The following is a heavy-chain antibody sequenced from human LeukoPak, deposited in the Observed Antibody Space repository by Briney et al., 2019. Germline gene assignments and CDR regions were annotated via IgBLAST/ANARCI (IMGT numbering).Heavy chain of an antibody. CDR2: INLNSGFT. D-gene: IGHD2-2*01. J-gene: IGHJ4*02. V-gene: IGHV1-2*02. Sequence: ASGKVSCKACGYPFTGYYLHWVRQAPGQGLEWMGWINLNSGFTNYAQKFQGRVTMTSDTSISPAYMELSRLRSDDTAVYYCARLADCSSSSCRSFDYWGQGPLVTVSS. CDR1: GYPFTGYY. CDR3: ARLADCSSSSCRSFDY.